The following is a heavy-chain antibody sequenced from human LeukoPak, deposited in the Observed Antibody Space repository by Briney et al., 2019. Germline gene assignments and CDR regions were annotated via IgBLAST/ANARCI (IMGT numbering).Heavy chain of an antibody. V-gene: IGHV3-21*01. CDR3: ARDPRPTYYYDSSGYYFGY. CDR2: ISSSSSYI. CDR1: GFTFSSYS. J-gene: IGHJ4*02. D-gene: IGHD3-22*01. Sequence: GGSLRLSCAASGFTFSSYSMNWVRQAPGKGLEWVSSISSSSSYIYYADSVKGRFTISRDNAKNSLYLQMNSLRAEDTAVYYCARDPRPTYYYDSSGYYFGYWGQGTLVTVSS.